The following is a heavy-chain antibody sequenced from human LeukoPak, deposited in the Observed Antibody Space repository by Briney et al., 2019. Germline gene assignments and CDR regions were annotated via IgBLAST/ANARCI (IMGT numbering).Heavy chain of an antibody. J-gene: IGHJ4*02. V-gene: IGHV3-23*01. CDR3: AKAIGRLRLPFDY. CDR2: ISGSGGST. D-gene: IGHD5-12*01. CDR1: GFTFSSYA. Sequence: GGSLRLSCAASGFTFSSYAMGWVRQAPGKGLEWVSAISGSGGSTYYADSVKGRFTISRDNSKNTLYLQMNSLRAEDTAVYYCAKAIGRLRLPFDYWGQGTLVTVSS.